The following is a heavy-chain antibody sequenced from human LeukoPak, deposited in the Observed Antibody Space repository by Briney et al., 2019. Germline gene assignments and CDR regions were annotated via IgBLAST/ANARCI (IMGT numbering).Heavy chain of an antibody. Sequence: GGSLGLSCAASGFTFSSYAMHWVRPAPGKGLEWVSRIKPDGSITAYADSVKGRFTISRDNAKNTLYLQTSSLRAEDTAVYYCARSDWFDPWGQGTLVTVSS. J-gene: IGHJ5*02. V-gene: IGHV3-74*01. CDR1: GFTFSSYA. CDR3: ARSDWFDP. CDR2: IKPDGSIT.